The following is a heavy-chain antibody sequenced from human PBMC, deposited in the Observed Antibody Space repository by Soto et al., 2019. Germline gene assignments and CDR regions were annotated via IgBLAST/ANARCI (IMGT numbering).Heavy chain of an antibody. CDR3: ARGGSSGYQAVDY. Sequence: HVQLQESGPGLVKPSQTLSLTCTVSGGSISRGGYYWSWIRQHPGKGLEWIGYIYYSGSTYYNPSLKSRVTRSVDTSKNQFSLKLSSVTAADTAVYYCARGGSSGYQAVDYWGQGTLVTVSS. J-gene: IGHJ4*02. CDR1: GGSISRGGYY. D-gene: IGHD5-12*01. V-gene: IGHV4-31*03. CDR2: IYYSGST.